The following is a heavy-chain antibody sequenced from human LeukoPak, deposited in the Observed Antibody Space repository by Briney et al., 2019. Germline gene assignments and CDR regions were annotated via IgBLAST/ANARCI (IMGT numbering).Heavy chain of an antibody. J-gene: IGHJ4*02. CDR2: ISAGGGST. D-gene: IGHD3-10*01. V-gene: IGHV3-23*01. CDR3: AKDRVDGSGSQFDS. CDR1: GFTFSTYA. Sequence: GGSLRLSCAASGFTFSTYAMNWVRQAPGKGLEWVSAISAGGGSTYYADSVKGRFTISRDNAMDTLYLQMNSLRADDTAVYYCAKDRVDGSGSQFDSWGQGSQVIVSS.